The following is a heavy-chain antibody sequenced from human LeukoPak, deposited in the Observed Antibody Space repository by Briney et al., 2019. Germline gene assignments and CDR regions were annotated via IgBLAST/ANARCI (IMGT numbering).Heavy chain of an antibody. V-gene: IGHV4-39*01. J-gene: IGHJ4*02. CDR2: IYYSGST. CDR1: GGSISSSSYY. CDR3: ARLGYCSGGSCYK. D-gene: IGHD2-15*01. Sequence: SETLSLTCTVSGGSISSSSYYWGWIRQPPGKGLEWIGSIYYSGSTYYNPSLKSRVTISVDTSKNQFSLKLSSVTAADTAVYYCARLGYCSGGSCYKWGQGTLVTVSS.